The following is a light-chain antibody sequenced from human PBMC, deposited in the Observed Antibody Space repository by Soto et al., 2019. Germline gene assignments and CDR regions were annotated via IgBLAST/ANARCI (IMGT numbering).Light chain of an antibody. CDR2: DND. V-gene: IGLV1-51*01. CDR1: SSNIGKNY. CDR3: ATWDSNLRAVV. J-gene: IGLJ2*01. Sequence: SVLTQPPSVSAAPGQKVTLSCSGSSSNIGKNYVSWYQQLPGTAPKVVIYDNDNRPSGIPDRFSGSKSGTSATLGVAGLQTGDEADYYCATWDSNLRAVVFGGGTKLTVL.